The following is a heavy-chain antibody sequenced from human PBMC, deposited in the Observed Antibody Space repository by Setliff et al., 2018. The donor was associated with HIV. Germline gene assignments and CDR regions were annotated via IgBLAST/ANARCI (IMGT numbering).Heavy chain of an antibody. Sequence: SVKVSCKASRSTFNSHTINWVRQAPGQGLDWMGRVIPILGVANYAQRFQGKVTITADKSTSTAYMELTSLRFDDTAMYYCVRGVQSPPHYSYYYMDVWGEGTMVTVS. D-gene: IGHD3-3*01. CDR1: RSTFNSHT. J-gene: IGHJ6*03. CDR2: VIPILGVA. CDR3: VRGVQSPPHYSYYYMDV. V-gene: IGHV1-69*02.